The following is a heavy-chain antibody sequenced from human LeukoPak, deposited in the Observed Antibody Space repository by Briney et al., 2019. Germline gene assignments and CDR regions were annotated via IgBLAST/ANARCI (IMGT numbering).Heavy chain of an antibody. D-gene: IGHD3-22*01. Sequence: GGSLRLSCVASGLTVSSYSMNWVRQAPGKGLEWVSYISSSSSTIYYADSVKGRFIISRDISKNTLYLQMNSLRAEDSALYYCARGGRGSAAVVAPRSFDIWGQGTMVTVSS. CDR2: ISSSSSTI. J-gene: IGHJ3*02. V-gene: IGHV3-48*01. CDR3: ARGGRGSAAVVAPRSFDI. CDR1: GLTVSSYS.